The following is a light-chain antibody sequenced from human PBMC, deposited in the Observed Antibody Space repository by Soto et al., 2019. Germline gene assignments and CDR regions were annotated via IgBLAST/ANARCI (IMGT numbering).Light chain of an antibody. CDR2: EFT. V-gene: IGLV2-14*01. J-gene: IGLJ2*01. CDR1: SRDVGGYDY. CDR3: SSYTSSATLI. Sequence: QSALTQPASVSGSLGQSITISCSGTSRDVGGYDYVSWYQQHPGKAPKLIIYEFTHRPSGVSYRFSASKSGNTASLTISGLQAEDEADYYCSSYTSSATLIFGGGTKVTVL.